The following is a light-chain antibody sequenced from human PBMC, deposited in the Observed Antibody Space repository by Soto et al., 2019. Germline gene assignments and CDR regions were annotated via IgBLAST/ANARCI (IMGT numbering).Light chain of an antibody. CDR3: QQYNDYST. CDR1: QSISSW. Sequence: DIEITQSPSTLSASVGDRVTITCRASQSISSWLAWYQQKPGKAPKLLIYDASSLESGVPSRLSGSGSGTEFTLTIRSLQPDDFATYYCQQYNDYSTFGQGTKVDIK. CDR2: DAS. V-gene: IGKV1-5*01. J-gene: IGKJ1*01.